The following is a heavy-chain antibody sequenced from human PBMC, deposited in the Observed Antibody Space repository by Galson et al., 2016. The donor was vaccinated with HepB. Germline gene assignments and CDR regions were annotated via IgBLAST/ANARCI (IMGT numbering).Heavy chain of an antibody. V-gene: IGHV4-61*01. CDR3: ARDRLYYDSRAYYPTFDY. CDR1: VSSGTYF. CDR2: INSSGST. D-gene: IGHD3-22*01. J-gene: IGHJ4*02. Sequence: VSSGTYFWSWIRQPPGKGLEWIGYINSSGSTKYNPSLKSPVTISVDTSKNQFSLKLSSVTAADSAVYYCARDRLYYDSRAYYPTFDYWGQGTLVTVSS.